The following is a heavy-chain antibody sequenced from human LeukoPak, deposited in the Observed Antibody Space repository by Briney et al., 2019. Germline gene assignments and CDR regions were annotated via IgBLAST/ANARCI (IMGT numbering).Heavy chain of an antibody. CDR3: ARVAGSIDY. D-gene: IGHD6-19*01. Sequence: ASVKVSCKASGYTFTTYDINWVRQATGQGLEWMGWMNPNSGYTGYAQKFQGRVTITRDTSISTAYMELSSLRSEDTAVYYCARVAGSIDYWGQGNLVTVSS. J-gene: IGHJ4*02. CDR2: MNPNSGYT. V-gene: IGHV1-8*03. CDR1: GYTFTTYD.